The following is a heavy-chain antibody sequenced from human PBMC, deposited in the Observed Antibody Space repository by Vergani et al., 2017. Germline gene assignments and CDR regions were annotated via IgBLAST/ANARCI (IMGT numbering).Heavy chain of an antibody. D-gene: IGHD3-22*01. Sequence: PASGFTFSSYAMHWVRQAPGKGLEWVSGISWNSGSTGYADSVKGRFTISRDNAKNSLYLQMNSLRAEDTALYYCAKEGYYYDSSGYYPIYYFDYWGQGTLVTVSS. CDR2: ISWNSGST. V-gene: IGHV3-9*01. J-gene: IGHJ4*02. CDR1: GFTFSSYA. CDR3: AKEGYYYDSSGYYPIYYFDY.